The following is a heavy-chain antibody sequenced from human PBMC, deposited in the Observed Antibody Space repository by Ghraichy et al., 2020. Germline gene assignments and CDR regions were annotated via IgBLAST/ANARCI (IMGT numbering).Heavy chain of an antibody. CDR3: ATDIVVVPAARPLYGMDV. CDR2: IYYSGST. Sequence: SETLSLTCTVSGGSISSYYWSWIRQPPGKGLEWIGYIYYSGSTNYNPSLKSRVTISVDTSKNQFSLKLSSVTAADTAVYYCATDIVVVPAARPLYGMDVWGQGTTVTVSS. V-gene: IGHV4-59*01. J-gene: IGHJ6*02. CDR1: GGSISSYY. D-gene: IGHD2-2*02.